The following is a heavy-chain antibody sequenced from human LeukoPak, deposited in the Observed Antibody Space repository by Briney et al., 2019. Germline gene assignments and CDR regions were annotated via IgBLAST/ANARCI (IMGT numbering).Heavy chain of an antibody. J-gene: IGHJ1*01. CDR3: ARDYTLTIGTTTYFQH. CDR1: GYTFTSYG. Sequence: ASVKVSCKASGYTFTSYGISWVRQAPGQGLELMGWIETNTGNPTYAQGFTGRFVFSLDTSVSTAYLQISSLKAEGTAVYYCARDYTLTIGTTTYFQHWGQGTLVTVSS. CDR2: IETNTGNP. V-gene: IGHV7-4-1*02. D-gene: IGHD1-1*01.